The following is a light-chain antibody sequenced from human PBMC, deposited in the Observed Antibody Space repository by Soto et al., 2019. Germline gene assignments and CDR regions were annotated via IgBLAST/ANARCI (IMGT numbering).Light chain of an antibody. CDR2: GTS. V-gene: IGKV3-20*01. CDR3: QQDGNAPYT. Sequence: ETVVTQSTGTLSLSPGEGATLSCKASQSVDSRYLAWYQQKPGQAPRLLIHGTSNRASGIPDRFSGSGSGTDVTLSISRLDTEDVAVYYCQQDGNAPYTFGQGTTLDFK. CDR1: QSVDSRY. J-gene: IGKJ2*01.